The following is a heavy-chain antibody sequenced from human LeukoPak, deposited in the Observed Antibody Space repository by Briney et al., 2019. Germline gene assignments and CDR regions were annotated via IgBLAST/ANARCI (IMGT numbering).Heavy chain of an antibody. CDR3: ARPGQLGSLYYGLDV. V-gene: IGHV4-34*01. D-gene: IGHD7-27*01. CDR1: GGSFNEYF. J-gene: IGHJ6*02. CDR2: INHSGST. Sequence: SETLSLTCAVYGGSFNEYFWTWIRQTPGKGLEWIGEINHSGSTNYSPSFKSRVTISVDTSKNQFSLKVSSVIAADTAVYYCARPGQLGSLYYGLDVWSQGTTVTVSS.